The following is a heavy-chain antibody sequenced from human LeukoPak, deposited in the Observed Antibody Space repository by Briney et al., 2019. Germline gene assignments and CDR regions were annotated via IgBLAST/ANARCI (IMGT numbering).Heavy chain of an antibody. Sequence: PGGSLRLSCAASGFTFSSYGMHWVRQAPGKGLEWVAVISYDGSNKYYADSVKGRFTISRDNSKNTLYLQMNSLRAEDTAVYYRAKDSGSYYFDYWGQGTLVTVSS. CDR3: AKDSGSYYFDY. V-gene: IGHV3-30*18. CDR2: ISYDGSNK. D-gene: IGHD1-26*01. CDR1: GFTFSSYG. J-gene: IGHJ4*02.